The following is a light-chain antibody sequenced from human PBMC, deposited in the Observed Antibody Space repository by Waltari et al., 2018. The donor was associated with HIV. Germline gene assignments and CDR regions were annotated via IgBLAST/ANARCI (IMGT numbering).Light chain of an antibody. V-gene: IGKV2-30*02. J-gene: IGKJ2*01. CDR2: KVS. CDR3: MQGTHWPYT. Sequence: DVVMTQSTLSLPVTLGQPASISCRSSQSLVHSDGNTYLSWFQQRPGQSPRRLIYKVSSRDSGVPDRFSGSGSGTDFTLKISRVEAEDFGVYYCMQGTHWPYTFGQGTKLEIK. CDR1: QSLVHSDGNTY.